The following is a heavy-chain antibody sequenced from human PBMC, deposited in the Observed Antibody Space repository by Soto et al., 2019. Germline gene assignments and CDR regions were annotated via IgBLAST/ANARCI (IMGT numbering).Heavy chain of an antibody. CDR3: ARDIAAAGGYHWFDP. D-gene: IGHD6-13*01. CDR1: GGSISSYY. Sequence: PSETLSLTCTVSGGSISSYYWSWIRQPPGKGLEWIGYIYYSGSTNYNPSLKSRVTISVDTSKNQFSLKLSSVTAADTAVYYCARDIAAAGGYHWFDPWGQGTLVTVSS. J-gene: IGHJ5*02. V-gene: IGHV4-59*01. CDR2: IYYSGST.